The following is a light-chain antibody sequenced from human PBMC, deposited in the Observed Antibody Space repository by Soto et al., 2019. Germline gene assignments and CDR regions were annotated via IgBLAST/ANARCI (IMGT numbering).Light chain of an antibody. J-gene: IGKJ2*01. CDR1: QSLLHRNGYND. CDR3: MQALQTPTT. Sequence: DIVMTQSPLSLPVTPGEPASISCRSSQSLLHRNGYNDLDWYLQKPGQSPQLLIYLGSNRASGVPDRFSGSGSGTDFTLKISRVEAEDVGVDYCMQALQTPTTFGQGTKLEIK. CDR2: LGS. V-gene: IGKV2-28*01.